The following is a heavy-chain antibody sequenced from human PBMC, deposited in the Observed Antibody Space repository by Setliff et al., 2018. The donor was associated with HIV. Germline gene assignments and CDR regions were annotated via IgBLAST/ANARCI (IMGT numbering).Heavy chain of an antibody. CDR2: VHYSGST. D-gene: IGHD2-15*01. J-gene: IGHJ4*02. Sequence: PSETLSLTCTVSGLSMSYNYWTWIRQSPGKGLEWIGYVHYSGSTRYNPSLKSRVTISVDTSKNKFSLKLSSVTAADTAVYYCASEKVAWTVSDSFFEFWGQGVPVTVSS. CDR3: ASEKVAWTVSDSFFEF. CDR1: GLSMSYNY. V-gene: IGHV4-59*01.